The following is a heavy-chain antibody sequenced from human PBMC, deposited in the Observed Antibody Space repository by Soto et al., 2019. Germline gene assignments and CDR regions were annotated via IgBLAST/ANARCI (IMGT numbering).Heavy chain of an antibody. Sequence: SETLSLTCTVSGGSISSYYWSWIRQPPGKGLEWIGYIYYSGSTNYNPSLKSRVTISVDTSKNQLSLKLSSVTAADTAVYYCARVSRLDTAMVKGFDYWGQGTLVTVSS. J-gene: IGHJ4*02. V-gene: IGHV4-59*08. CDR3: ARVSRLDTAMVKGFDY. CDR1: GGSISSYY. D-gene: IGHD5-18*01. CDR2: IYYSGST.